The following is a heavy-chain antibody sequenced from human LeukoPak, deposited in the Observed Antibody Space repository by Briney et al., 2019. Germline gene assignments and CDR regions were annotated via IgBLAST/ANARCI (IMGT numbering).Heavy chain of an antibody. CDR1: GSTFGDYA. CDR2: IRSKAYGGTT. V-gene: IGHV3-49*04. J-gene: IGHJ4*02. D-gene: IGHD6-19*01. CDR3: TRATGGQWLVQSTDY. Sequence: PGGSLRLSCTASGSTFGDYAMSWVRQAPGKGLEWVGFIRSKAYGGTTESAASVKGRFTISRDDSKSIAYLHMNSLKTEDTGVYYCTRATGGQWLVQSTDYWGQGTLVTVPS.